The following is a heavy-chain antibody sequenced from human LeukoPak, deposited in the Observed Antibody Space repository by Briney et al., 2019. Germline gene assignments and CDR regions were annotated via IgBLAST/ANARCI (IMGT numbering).Heavy chain of an antibody. Sequence: SQTLSLTCTVSVGSISSGGYYWSWSRQHPGTCLEWIGYIYYSGSTYYNPSLKSRVTISVDTSKNQFSLKLSSVTAADTAVYYCAREINDSSGYYFRFDYWGQGTLVTVSS. D-gene: IGHD3-22*01. CDR2: IYYSGST. CDR1: VGSISSGGYY. J-gene: IGHJ4*02. V-gene: IGHV4-31*03. CDR3: AREINDSSGYYFRFDY.